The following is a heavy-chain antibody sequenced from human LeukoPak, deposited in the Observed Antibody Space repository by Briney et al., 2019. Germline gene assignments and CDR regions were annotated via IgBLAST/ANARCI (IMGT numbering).Heavy chain of an antibody. J-gene: IGHJ4*02. Sequence: ASVKVSCKVSGYTLTELSMHWVRQAPGKGLEWMGGFDPEDGETIYAQKFQGRVTMTEDTSTDTAYMELSSLRSEDTAVYYCATMDLWFGELSIDYWGQGTLVTVSS. CDR1: GYTLTELS. V-gene: IGHV1-24*01. D-gene: IGHD3-10*01. CDR2: FDPEDGET. CDR3: ATMDLWFGELSIDY.